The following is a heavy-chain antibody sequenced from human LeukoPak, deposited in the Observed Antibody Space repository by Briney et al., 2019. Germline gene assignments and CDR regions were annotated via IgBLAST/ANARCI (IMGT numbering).Heavy chain of an antibody. D-gene: IGHD1-7*01. CDR2: IYYSGST. J-gene: IGHJ5*02. V-gene: IGHV4-39*07. Sequence: SETLSLTCTVSGGSISSSSYYWGWIRQPPGKGLKWIGSIYYSGSTYYNPSLKSRVTISVDTSKNQFSLKLSSVTAADTAVYYCASSPGDNWNYVLWFDPWGQGTLVTVSS. CDR1: GGSISSSSYY. CDR3: ASSPGDNWNYVLWFDP.